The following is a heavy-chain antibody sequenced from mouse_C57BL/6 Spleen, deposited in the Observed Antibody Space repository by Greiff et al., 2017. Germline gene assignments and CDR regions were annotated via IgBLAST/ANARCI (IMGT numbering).Heavy chain of an antibody. CDR3: ARRGLDYGSSFAY. J-gene: IGHJ3*01. D-gene: IGHD1-1*01. Sequence: QVQLQQSGAELVRPGTSVKVSCKASGYAFTNYLIEWVKQRPGQGLEWIGVINPGSGGTNYNEKFKGKATLTADKSSSTAYMQLSSLTSEDSAVYFCARRGLDYGSSFAYWGQGTLVTVSA. CDR2: INPGSGGT. V-gene: IGHV1-54*01. CDR1: GYAFTNYL.